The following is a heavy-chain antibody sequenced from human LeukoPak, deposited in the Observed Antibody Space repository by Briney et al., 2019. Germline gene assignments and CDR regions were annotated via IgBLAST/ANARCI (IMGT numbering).Heavy chain of an antibody. CDR2: IIPILGIP. CDR3: ATEAIVVVTARDYWYFDL. V-gene: IGHV1-69*04. Sequence: GASVKVSCKAPGGTFSSYAISWVRQAPGQGLEWMGRIIPILGIPNYAQKFQGRVTIIADKSTTTAYMELSSLRSEDTAVYYCATEAIVVVTARDYWYFDLWGRGTLVTVSS. D-gene: IGHD2-21*02. J-gene: IGHJ2*01. CDR1: GGTFSSYA.